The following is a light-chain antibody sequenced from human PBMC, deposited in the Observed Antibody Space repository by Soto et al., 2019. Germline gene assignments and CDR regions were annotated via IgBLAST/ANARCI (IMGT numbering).Light chain of an antibody. CDR3: ATWDDSLNAVV. CDR2: SDN. V-gene: IGLV1-44*01. Sequence: QSVLTQPPSASGTPGQRVTISCSGSSSNIGSNTVNWYQQLPGTAPKLLIYSDNQRPSGVPDRFSGSTSGTVASLAISVLQSEDEDDYYCATWDDSLNAVVFGGGTKLTVL. J-gene: IGLJ2*01. CDR1: SSNIGSNT.